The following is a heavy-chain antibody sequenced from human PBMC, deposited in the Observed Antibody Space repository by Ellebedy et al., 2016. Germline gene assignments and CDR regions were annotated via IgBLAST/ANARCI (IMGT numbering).Heavy chain of an antibody. D-gene: IGHD1-1*01. CDR3: AGGLDTTEFRTFDY. Sequence: SVKVSCXASGGTFGRYGINWVRQAPGQGPEWMGGMIPLSGKINYAPKFQGRVTIIADESSSTAYMELSSLRSDDTAVYYCAGGLDTTEFRTFDYWGQGTLVTVSS. CDR2: MIPLSGKI. J-gene: IGHJ4*02. CDR1: GGTFGRYG. V-gene: IGHV1-69*13.